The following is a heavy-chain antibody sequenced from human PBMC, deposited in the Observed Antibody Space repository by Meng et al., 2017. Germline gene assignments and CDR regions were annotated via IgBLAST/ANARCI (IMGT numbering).Heavy chain of an antibody. Sequence: ASVKVSCKASGYTFIGYYMHWVRQAPGQGLEWMGRINPNSGGTNYAQKFQGRVTMTRDTSISTAYMELSRLRSDDTAVYYCARGRYSSSSSLGANWFDPWGQGTLVTVSS. CDR3: ARGRYSSSSSLGANWFDP. D-gene: IGHD6-6*01. J-gene: IGHJ5*02. CDR2: INPNSGGT. V-gene: IGHV1-2*06. CDR1: GYTFIGYY.